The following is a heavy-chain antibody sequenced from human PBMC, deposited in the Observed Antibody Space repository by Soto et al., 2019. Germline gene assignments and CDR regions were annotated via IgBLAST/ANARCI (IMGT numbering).Heavy chain of an antibody. Sequence: PGGSLRLSCAASGFSFRNYAMTWIRQAPGKGLEWVAGISVSAGSTYYADSVKGRFSIPRDNSKNTLYLQMNSLRAEDTALYYCAKGSVSTYFDWGQGTLVTVSS. D-gene: IGHD4-17*01. J-gene: IGHJ4*02. CDR1: GFSFRNYA. V-gene: IGHV3-23*01. CDR2: ISVSAGST. CDR3: AKGSVSTYFD.